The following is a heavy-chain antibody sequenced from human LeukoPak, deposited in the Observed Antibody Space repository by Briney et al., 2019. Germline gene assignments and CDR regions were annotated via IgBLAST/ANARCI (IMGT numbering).Heavy chain of an antibody. J-gene: IGHJ4*02. V-gene: IGHV1-46*01. CDR1: GYTFTSYY. Sequence: SSVTVSLKASGYTFTSYYMHWVRRPPGQGLEWMGIINPSGGSTSYAQKFQCRVTMTRDVSTRTVYMELSSLRSEDTAVYYCARDPGYSSGWTWDYWGQGTLFTVSS. D-gene: IGHD6-19*01. CDR3: ARDPGYSSGWTWDY. CDR2: INPSGGST.